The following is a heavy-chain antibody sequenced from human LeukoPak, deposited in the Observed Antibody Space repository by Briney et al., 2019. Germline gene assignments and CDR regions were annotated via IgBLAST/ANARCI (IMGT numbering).Heavy chain of an antibody. CDR1: GYSFTSYW. CDR3: ARPDYYDSSGYYQADASDI. V-gene: IGHV5-51*01. Sequence: GESLKISCKGSGYSFTSYWIGWVRQMPGKGLEWMGIIYPGDSDTRYSPSFQGQVTISADKSISTAYLQWSSLKASDTAMYYCARPDYYDSSGYYQADASDIWGQGTMVTVSS. D-gene: IGHD3-22*01. CDR2: IYPGDSDT. J-gene: IGHJ3*02.